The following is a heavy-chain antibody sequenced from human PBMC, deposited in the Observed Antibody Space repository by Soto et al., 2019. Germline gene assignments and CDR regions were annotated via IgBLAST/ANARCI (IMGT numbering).Heavy chain of an antibody. D-gene: IGHD3-10*01. J-gene: IGHJ5*02. CDR2: IYYRGST. V-gene: IGHV4-30-4*02. CDR3: ARDPAGSNWFDP. CDR1: GGSISSGDYY. Sequence: SETLSLTCTVSGGSISSGDYYWSWIRQPPGKGLEWIGYIYYRGSTYYNPALKSRVTISVDTSKNQFSLKLNSVTAADTAVYYCARDPAGSNWFDPWGQGALVTVSS.